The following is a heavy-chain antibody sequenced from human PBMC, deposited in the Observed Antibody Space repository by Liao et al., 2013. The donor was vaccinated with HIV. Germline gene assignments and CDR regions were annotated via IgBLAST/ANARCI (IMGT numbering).Heavy chain of an antibody. J-gene: IGHJ4*02. CDR2: IYYSGTT. V-gene: IGHV4-59*01. CDR3: ASVGVKSYGYYFDD. CDR1: DDSSTFYY. Sequence: QVQLQESGPGLIKPAETLSLTCTVSDDSSTFYYWNWIRQPPGKGLEWIGYIYYSGTTKYNPSLKSRVTISVDTSKKQISLKLDSVTAADTAVYYCASVGVKSYGYYFDDWGQGILVTVSS. D-gene: IGHD3-16*01.